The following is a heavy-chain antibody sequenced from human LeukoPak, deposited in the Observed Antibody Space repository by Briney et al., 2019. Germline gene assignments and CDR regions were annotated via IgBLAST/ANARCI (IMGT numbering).Heavy chain of an antibody. CDR1: GYTFASYG. J-gene: IGHJ3*02. CDR3: ARAKNDAFDI. Sequence: ASVTVSCKASGYTFASYGITWVRQAPGQGREWMGWIIPYNGNTDYAQKLQGRVTMTTDTSTNTAYMELRSLRSDDTAVYYCARAKNDAFDIWGQGTMVTVSS. CDR2: IIPYNGNT. V-gene: IGHV1-18*01.